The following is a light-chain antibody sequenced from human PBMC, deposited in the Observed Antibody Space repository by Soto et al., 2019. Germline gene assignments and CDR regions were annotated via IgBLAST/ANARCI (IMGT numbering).Light chain of an antibody. Sequence: QSALTQPPSASGSPGQSVTVSCTGTSRDIGDYNWVSWYQQHPGKAPKLMIFEVSKRPSGVPDRFSGSKSGNTASLTVSGLQAEDEADYYCTSYAGANTLLFGGGTKLTVL. CDR2: EVS. V-gene: IGLV2-8*01. CDR3: TSYAGANTLL. J-gene: IGLJ2*01. CDR1: SRDIGDYNW.